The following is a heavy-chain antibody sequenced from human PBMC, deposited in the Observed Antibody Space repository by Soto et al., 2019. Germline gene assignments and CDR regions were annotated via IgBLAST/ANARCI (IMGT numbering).Heavy chain of an antibody. D-gene: IGHD6-19*01. CDR1: GYTFNGYA. J-gene: IGHJ4*02. Sequence: QVQLVQSGAEVKKPGASVNISCKASGYTFNGYAISWVRQAPGQGLEWMGWISFYNGYTSYAQNFQGRVTMTTDTSTNTAYMEMRSLRSDDTAVYYCARVLQWSPPDYWGQGSLVTVSS. CDR3: ARVLQWSPPDY. CDR2: ISFYNGYT. V-gene: IGHV1-18*01.